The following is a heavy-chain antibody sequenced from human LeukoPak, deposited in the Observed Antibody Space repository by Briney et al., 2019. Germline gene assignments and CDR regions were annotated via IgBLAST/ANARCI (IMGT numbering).Heavy chain of an antibody. CDR1: GGSISSYY. V-gene: IGHV4-59*01. CDR2: IYYSGST. J-gene: IGHJ4*02. CDR3: ARIGHEDYYFDY. Sequence: SETLSLTRTVSGGSISSYYWSWIRQPPGKGLEWIGYIYYSGSTNYNPSLKSRVTISVDTSKNQSSLKLSSVTAADTAVYYCARIGHEDYYFDYWGQGTLVTVSS.